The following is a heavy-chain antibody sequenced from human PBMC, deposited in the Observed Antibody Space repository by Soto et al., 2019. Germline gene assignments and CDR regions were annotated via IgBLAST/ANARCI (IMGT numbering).Heavy chain of an antibody. D-gene: IGHD2-2*01. CDR1: GGTFRSYT. Sequence: SVKVSCKASGGTFRSYTISWVRQAPGRGLEWMGRIIPILGIANYAQKFQGRVTITADKSTSTAYMELSSLRSEDTAVYYCARDNSVGYCSSTSCYDRSFDYWSQGTLVTVSS. V-gene: IGHV1-69*04. CDR3: ARDNSVGYCSSTSCYDRSFDY. CDR2: IIPILGIA. J-gene: IGHJ4*02.